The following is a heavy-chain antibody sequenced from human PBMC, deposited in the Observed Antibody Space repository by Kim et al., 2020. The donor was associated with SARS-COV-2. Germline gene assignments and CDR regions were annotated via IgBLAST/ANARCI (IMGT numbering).Heavy chain of an antibody. V-gene: IGHV3-30*18. D-gene: IGHD6-13*01. Sequence: GGSLRLSCAASGFTFSSYGMHWVRQAPGKGLEWVAVISYDGSNKYYADSVKGRFTISRDNSKNTLYLQKNSLRAEDTAVYYCAKDHGSSWSFYFDYWGQGTLVTVSS. CDR3: AKDHGSSWSFYFDY. CDR2: ISYDGSNK. J-gene: IGHJ4*02. CDR1: GFTFSSYG.